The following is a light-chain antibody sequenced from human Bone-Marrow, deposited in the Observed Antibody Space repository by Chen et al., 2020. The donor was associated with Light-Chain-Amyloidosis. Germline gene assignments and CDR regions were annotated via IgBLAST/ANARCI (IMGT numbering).Light chain of an antibody. J-gene: IGLJ1*01. CDR1: SSDVGGDNH. Sequence: QSALTQPAPVSGSPGQSLTISCPGTSSDVGGDNHVSWYQQHPDKAPKLMIYEVTNRPSWVPDRCSGSKSDNTASLTISGLQTEDEADYFCNSYTITNTLVFGSGTRVTVL. CDR3: NSYTITNTLV. CDR2: EVT. V-gene: IGLV2-14*01.